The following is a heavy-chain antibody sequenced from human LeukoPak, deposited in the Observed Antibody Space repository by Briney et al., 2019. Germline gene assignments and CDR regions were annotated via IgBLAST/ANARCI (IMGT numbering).Heavy chain of an antibody. Sequence: PSETLSLTCAVYGGSFSGYYWSWIRQPPGKGLEWIGEINHSGSTNYNPSLKSRVTISVDTSKNQFSLKLSSVTAADTAVYYCARHASGWYSGSLYYFDYWGQGTLVTVSS. J-gene: IGHJ4*02. V-gene: IGHV4-34*01. CDR1: GGSFSGYY. CDR2: INHSGST. CDR3: ARHASGWYSGSLYYFDY. D-gene: IGHD1-26*01.